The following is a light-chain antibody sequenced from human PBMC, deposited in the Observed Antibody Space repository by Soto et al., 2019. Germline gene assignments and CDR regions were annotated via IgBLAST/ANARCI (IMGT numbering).Light chain of an antibody. V-gene: IGKV3-11*01. J-gene: IGKJ4*01. CDR2: ETS. CDR1: QSVGNY. Sequence: EIVLTQSPATLSLSPGERATLSCRASQSVGNYLDWYQQKPGQAPRLLIFETSNRAIGIPARFSGSGSGTDFTITISSLEPEDFADYSCQQRINGPLTFGGGTKVEVK. CDR3: QQRINGPLT.